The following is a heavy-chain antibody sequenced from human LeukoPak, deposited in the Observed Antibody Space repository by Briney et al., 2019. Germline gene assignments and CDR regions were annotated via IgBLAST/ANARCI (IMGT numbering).Heavy chain of an antibody. Sequence: ASVKVSCKASGYTFTSYGISWVRQAPGQGLEWMGWSSAYNGNANYAQTFQGRVTMTTDTSTTTAYMEMRSLRSDDTAVYYCARLDTIFGVVPLDYWGQGTLVTVSS. CDR2: SSAYNGNA. D-gene: IGHD3-3*01. V-gene: IGHV1-18*01. J-gene: IGHJ4*02. CDR3: ARLDTIFGVVPLDY. CDR1: GYTFTSYG.